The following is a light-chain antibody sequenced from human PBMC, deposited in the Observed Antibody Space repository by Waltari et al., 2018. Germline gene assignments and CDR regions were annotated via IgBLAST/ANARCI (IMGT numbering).Light chain of an antibody. Sequence: SYELTQPPSVSVSPGQTAIITCSGDELAYKYTSWYRQRPGPSPVLILHEDNKRPSGIPDRFSGSSSGNIATLTISGTQAMDEAEYYCQAWDNTIVVFGGGTKLTVL. CDR3: QAWDNTIVV. J-gene: IGLJ3*02. CDR2: EDN. V-gene: IGLV3-1*01. CDR1: ELAYKY.